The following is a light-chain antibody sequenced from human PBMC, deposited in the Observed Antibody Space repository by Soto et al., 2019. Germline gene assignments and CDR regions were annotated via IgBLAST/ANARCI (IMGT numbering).Light chain of an antibody. V-gene: IGKV3-20*01. CDR2: GAT. J-gene: IGKJ1*01. Sequence: DIALTQSPGTLSLSPGDRAILSCRASQSVNSGSLAWSQQRPGQAPRGLIDGATLRATGIPDKFRGSGSGTDFTLTISRLEPEDFAVYYCQQYGSSVRTFGQGTQVERK. CDR1: QSVNSGS. CDR3: QQYGSSVRT.